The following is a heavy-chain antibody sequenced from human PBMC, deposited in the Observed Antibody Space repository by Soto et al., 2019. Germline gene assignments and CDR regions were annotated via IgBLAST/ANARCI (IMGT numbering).Heavy chain of an antibody. CDR1: GGSISSYY. V-gene: IGHV4-59*08. J-gene: IGHJ3*02. CDR2: IYYRGST. Sequence: QVQLQESGPGLVKPSETLSLTCTVSGGSISSYYWSWIRQPPGKGLEWIGYIYYRGSTNYNPSLKSRVTISVDTSKNQFSLKLSSVTAADTAVYYCARRYGGAFDIWGQGTMVTVSS. D-gene: IGHD3-10*01. CDR3: ARRYGGAFDI.